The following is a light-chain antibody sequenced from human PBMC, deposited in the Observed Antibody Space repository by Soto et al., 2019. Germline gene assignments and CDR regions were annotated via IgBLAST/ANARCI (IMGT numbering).Light chain of an antibody. CDR2: DIS. V-gene: IGKV3-11*01. CDR3: QQRSNWPRNT. CDR1: QSVSRH. J-gene: IGKJ2*01. Sequence: EIVLTQSPATVSLSPGERATLSCRASQSVSRHLAWYQQKPGQAPRLLIYDISHRDTGIPARFSGSGSGTDFTLTISSLEPEDSAVYYCQQRSNWPRNTFGQGTKLEIK.